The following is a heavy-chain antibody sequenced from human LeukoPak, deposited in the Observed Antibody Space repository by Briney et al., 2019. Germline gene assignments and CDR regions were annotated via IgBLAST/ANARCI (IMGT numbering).Heavy chain of an antibody. J-gene: IGHJ4*02. CDR2: ITRDSIYT. CDR3: AKDIGSYYDY. CDR1: GFTFSNYN. D-gene: IGHD3-10*01. V-gene: IGHV3-21*01. Sequence: GGSLRLSCAASGFTFSNYNMNWVRQTPGKGLEWVSSITRDSIYTFYADSVKGRFTISRDNSKNTLYLEMNSLRAEDTAVYYCAKDIGSYYDYWGQGILVTVSS.